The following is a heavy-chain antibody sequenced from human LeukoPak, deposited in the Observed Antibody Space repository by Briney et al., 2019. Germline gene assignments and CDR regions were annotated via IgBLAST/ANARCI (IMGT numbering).Heavy chain of an antibody. J-gene: IGHJ3*02. D-gene: IGHD1-26*01. CDR2: FDPEDGET. CDR3: ATYRWELRPLDAFDI. CDR1: GYTLTELS. V-gene: IGHV1-24*01. Sequence: ASVKVSCKVSGYTLTELSMHWVRQAPGKGLEWMGGFDPEDGETIYAQKFQGRVTMTEDTSTDTAYMEPSSLRSEDTAVYYCATYRWELRPLDAFDIWGQGTMVTVSS.